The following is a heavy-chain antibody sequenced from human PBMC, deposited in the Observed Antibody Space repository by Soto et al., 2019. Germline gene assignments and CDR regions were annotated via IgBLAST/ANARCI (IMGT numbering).Heavy chain of an antibody. D-gene: IGHD2-2*01. J-gene: IGHJ4*02. CDR3: GRGYCTSATCYLLDY. CDR2: ISGNGGTT. V-gene: IGHV3-23*01. CDR1: GFSFSNYA. Sequence: GGSLRLSCAASGFSFSNYAMSWVRQAPGKGLEWVSGISGNGGTTYYADSVRGRFTVSRDNSKNTLYLQMNSLRVEDTAVYYCGRGYCTSATCYLLDYWGQGALVTVS.